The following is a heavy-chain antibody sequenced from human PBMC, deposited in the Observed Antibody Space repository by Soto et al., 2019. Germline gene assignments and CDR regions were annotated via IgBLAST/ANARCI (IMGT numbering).Heavy chain of an antibody. J-gene: IGHJ6*02. CDR2: IYPGDSDT. CDR1: GYSFTSYW. D-gene: IGHD4-17*01. V-gene: IGHV5-51*01. Sequence: PGESLKISCKGSGYSFTSYWIGWVRQMPGKGLEWMGIIYPGDSDTRYSPSFQGQVTISADKSISTAYLQWSSLKASDTAMYYCARHGHYGDYVFAYGMDVWGQGTTVTVSS. CDR3: ARHGHYGDYVFAYGMDV.